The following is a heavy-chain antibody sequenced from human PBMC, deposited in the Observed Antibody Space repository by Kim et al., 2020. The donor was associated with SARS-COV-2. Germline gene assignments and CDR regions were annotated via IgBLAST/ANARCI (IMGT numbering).Heavy chain of an antibody. J-gene: IGHJ6*02. Sequence: ASVKVSCKVSGYTLTELSMHWVRQAPGKGLEWMGGFDPEDGETIYAQKFQGRVTMTEDTSTDTAYMELSSLRSEDTAVYYCATAPPVYDIHGSYYYYGMDVWGQGTTVTVSS. CDR3: ATAPPVYDIHGSYYYYGMDV. CDR1: GYTLTELS. D-gene: IGHD3-9*01. CDR2: FDPEDGET. V-gene: IGHV1-24*01.